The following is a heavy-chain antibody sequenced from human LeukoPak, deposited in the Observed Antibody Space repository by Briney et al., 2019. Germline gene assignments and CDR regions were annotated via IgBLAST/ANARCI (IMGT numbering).Heavy chain of an antibody. V-gene: IGHV3-30-3*01. D-gene: IGHD2-2*01. CDR1: GFTFSSYA. J-gene: IGHJ4*02. Sequence: GRSLRLSCAASGFTFSSYAMHWVRQAPGKGLEWVAVISYDGSNKYYADSVKGRFTISRDNSKNTLYLQMNSLRAEDTAVYYCARKLLSLYYFDHWGQGTLVTVSS. CDR3: ARKLLSLYYFDH. CDR2: ISYDGSNK.